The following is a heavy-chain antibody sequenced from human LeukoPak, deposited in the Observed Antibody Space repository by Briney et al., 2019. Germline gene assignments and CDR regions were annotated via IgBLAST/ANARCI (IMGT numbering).Heavy chain of an antibody. Sequence: GRSLRLSCAASGFTFDDYAMHWVRQAPGRGLEWVANIKQDGSEKYYVDSVKGRFTISRDNAKNSLYLQMNSLRAEDTAVYYCARDKQGGYFDYWGQGTLVTVSS. D-gene: IGHD1/OR15-1a*01. CDR2: IKQDGSEK. CDR1: GFTFDDYA. CDR3: ARDKQGGYFDY. V-gene: IGHV3-7*01. J-gene: IGHJ4*02.